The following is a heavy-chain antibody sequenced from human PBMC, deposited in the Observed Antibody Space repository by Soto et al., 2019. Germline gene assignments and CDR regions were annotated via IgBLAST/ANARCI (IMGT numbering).Heavy chain of an antibody. D-gene: IGHD6-19*01. V-gene: IGHV3-30*03. CDR3: ARDMSMAVPGRGEYYYYYGMDF. Sequence: GGSLRLSCAASRFTFNIYGMHWVRQAPGTGLEWVAVVSYDGTNEYYADSVKGRFTISRDNSKNTLYLEMNSLRPEDTAVYYCARDMSMAVPGRGEYYYYYGMDFWGRGATVTVSS. CDR1: RFTFNIYG. J-gene: IGHJ6*02. CDR2: VSYDGTNE.